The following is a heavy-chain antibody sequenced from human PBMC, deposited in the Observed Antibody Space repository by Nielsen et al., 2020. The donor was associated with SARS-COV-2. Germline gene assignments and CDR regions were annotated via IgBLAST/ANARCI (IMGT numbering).Heavy chain of an antibody. Sequence: ASVKVSCKASGYTFSDYYMHWVRQAPGQGLEWMGWINPSSGGTKYAQKFQDWVTMTRDTSISTAYMEVSRLTSDDTAVYYCARDRETGIATVFDYWGQGTLVTVSS. CDR1: GYTFSDYY. CDR2: INPSSGGT. D-gene: IGHD3-9*01. J-gene: IGHJ4*02. CDR3: ARDRETGIATVFDY. V-gene: IGHV1-2*04.